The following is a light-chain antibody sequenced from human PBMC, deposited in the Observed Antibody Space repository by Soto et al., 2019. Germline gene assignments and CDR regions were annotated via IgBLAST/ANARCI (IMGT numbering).Light chain of an antibody. V-gene: IGKV1-5*03. CDR3: QQYNSYSWT. CDR2: KAS. Sequence: DIQMTQSPPTLSGSAGDRVTITCRASESMSSWLAWYQQKPGKAPKLLMYKASSLESGVPSRFSGSGSGTEFTLTISSLQPDDFATYYCQQYNSYSWTFGQGTKVDIK. J-gene: IGKJ1*01. CDR1: ESMSSW.